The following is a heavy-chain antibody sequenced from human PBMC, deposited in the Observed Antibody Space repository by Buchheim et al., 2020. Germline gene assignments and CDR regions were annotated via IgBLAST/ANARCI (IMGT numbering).Heavy chain of an antibody. Sequence: EVQLVESGGGLVQPGGSLRLSCAASGFTVSSNYMSWVRQAPGQGLEWVSVIYSGGSTYYADSVKGRFTISRDNSKNTLYLQMNRLRAENTAVYYCARDGGGYCSSTSSYGGSYYYYGMDVWGQGTT. D-gene: IGHD2-2*01. V-gene: IGHV3-66*02. J-gene: IGHJ6*02. CDR2: IYSGGST. CDR3: ARDGGGYCSSTSSYGGSYYYYGMDV. CDR1: GFTVSSNY.